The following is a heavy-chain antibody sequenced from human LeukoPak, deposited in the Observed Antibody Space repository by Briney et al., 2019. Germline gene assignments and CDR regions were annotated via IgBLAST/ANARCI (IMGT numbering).Heavy chain of an antibody. CDR3: VRVAVATLDY. V-gene: IGHV1-18*01. J-gene: IGHJ4*02. Sequence: GASVKVSCKASGYTFTSYGISWVRQAPGQGLEWMGWISAYNGNTNYAQKFQGRVTITADKSTSAAYMELSSLRSEDTAVYYCVRVAVATLDYWGQGTLVTVSS. D-gene: IGHD6-19*01. CDR1: GYTFTSYG. CDR2: ISAYNGNT.